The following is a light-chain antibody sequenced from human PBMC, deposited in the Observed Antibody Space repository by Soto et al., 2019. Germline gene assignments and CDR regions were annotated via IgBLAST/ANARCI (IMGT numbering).Light chain of an antibody. Sequence: EIVMPHSPAILSVSPEERATLSCWASQSVSSNVAWYQQKPGQAPRRLIYGASTRATGIPARFRGSGSGSDITRTASSLKSEYFAVNYCHQYTNWPPGTFGQGTKVEIK. CDR3: HQYTNWPPGT. CDR1: QSVSSN. V-gene: IGKV3-15*01. CDR2: GAS. J-gene: IGKJ1*01.